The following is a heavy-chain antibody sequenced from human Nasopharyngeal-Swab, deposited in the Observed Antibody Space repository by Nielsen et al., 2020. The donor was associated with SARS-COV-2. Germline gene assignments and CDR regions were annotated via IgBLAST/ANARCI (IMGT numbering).Heavy chain of an antibody. V-gene: IGHV3-30-3*01. D-gene: IGHD5-24*01. CDR3: ASMEEMATTDAFDI. CDR1: GFTFSSYA. Sequence: GGSRRLAWEAYGFTFSSYAMHWVRQAQGRGLEWVAVISYDGSNKYYADSVKGRFTISRDNSKNTLYLQMNSLRAEDTAVYYCASMEEMATTDAFDIWGQGTMVTVSS. J-gene: IGHJ3*02. CDR2: ISYDGSNK.